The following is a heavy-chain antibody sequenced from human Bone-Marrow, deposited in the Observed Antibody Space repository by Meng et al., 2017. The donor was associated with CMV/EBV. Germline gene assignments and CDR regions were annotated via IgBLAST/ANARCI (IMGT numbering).Heavy chain of an antibody. CDR2: LYDSAST. Sequence: SETLSLTCTVSGDSISRKFWSWIRQPPGKGLEWIGYLYDSASTKYCPFLMSRVIMSPGASVNQFSLKLTSVTAADTAVYYCARGGGNFYFDYWGQGMLVTVSS. CDR3: ARGGGNFYFDY. D-gene: IGHD4-23*01. J-gene: IGHJ4*02. V-gene: IGHV4-59*01. CDR1: GDSISRKF.